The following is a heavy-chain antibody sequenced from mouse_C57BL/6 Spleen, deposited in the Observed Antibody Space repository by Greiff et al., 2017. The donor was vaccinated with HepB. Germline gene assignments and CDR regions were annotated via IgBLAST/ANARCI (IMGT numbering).Heavy chain of an antibody. V-gene: IGHV5-4*01. Sequence: EVKLVESGGGLVKPGGSLKLSCAASGFTFSSYAMSWVRQTPEKRLEWVATISDGGSYTYYPDNVKGRFTISRDNAKNNLYLQMSHLKSEDTAMYYCAREKGFISTLDYWGQGTSVTVSS. CDR3: AREKGFISTLDY. D-gene: IGHD1-1*01. CDR1: GFTFSSYA. J-gene: IGHJ4*01. CDR2: ISDGGSYT.